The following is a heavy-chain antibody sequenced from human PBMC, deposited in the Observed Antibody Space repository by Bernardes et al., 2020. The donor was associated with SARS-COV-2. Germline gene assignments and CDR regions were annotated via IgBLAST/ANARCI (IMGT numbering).Heavy chain of an antibody. V-gene: IGHV3-30-3*01. D-gene: IGHD6-13*01. CDR3: ARDKRGSSWYYFDY. CDR2: ISSGGTTK. CDR1: GFTFSDYP. J-gene: IGHJ4*02. Sequence: GGSLRLSCAASGFTFSDYPMHWVRQAPGKGLEWVAGISSGGTTKYYADSVKGRFTISRDNSMSTLYLQMNSLRAEDTSVYYCARDKRGSSWYYFDYCGQGTPITVSS.